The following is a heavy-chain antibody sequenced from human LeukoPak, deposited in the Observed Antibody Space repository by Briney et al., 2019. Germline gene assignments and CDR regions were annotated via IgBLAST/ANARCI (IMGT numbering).Heavy chain of an antibody. D-gene: IGHD4-17*01. CDR3: ARPSYGASDY. V-gene: IGHV5-51*01. CDR1: GYRFTKSW. J-gene: IGHJ4*02. CDR2: IYPDDSRT. Sequence: GESLKISCKGSGYRFTKSWIGWVRQMPGKGLEWLGIIYPDDSRTRYSPSFQGQVTMSVDKSISTAYLQWSSLKASDTAMYYCARPSYGASDYWGQGALVTVSS.